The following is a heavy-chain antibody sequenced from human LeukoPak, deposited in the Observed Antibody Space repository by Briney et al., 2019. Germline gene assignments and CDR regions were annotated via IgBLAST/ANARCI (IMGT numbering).Heavy chain of an antibody. Sequence: SETLSLTCAVSGGSISSGGYSWSWIRQPPGKGLEWIGYIYHSGSTYYNPSLKSRVTISVDRSKNQFSLKLSSVTAADTAVYYCARSSGGYYFDYWGQGTLVTVSS. D-gene: IGHD1-26*01. CDR2: IYHSGST. CDR3: ARSSGGYYFDY. V-gene: IGHV4-30-2*01. J-gene: IGHJ4*02. CDR1: GGSISSGGYS.